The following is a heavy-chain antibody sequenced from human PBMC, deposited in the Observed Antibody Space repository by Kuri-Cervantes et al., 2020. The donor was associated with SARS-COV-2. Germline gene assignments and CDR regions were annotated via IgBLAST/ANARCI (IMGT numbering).Heavy chain of an antibody. CDR2: IIPIFGTA. CDR3: ARAEDIVVVVAATCYFYGMDV. V-gene: IGHV1-69*13. D-gene: IGHD2-15*01. CDR1: GCTFTSYA. J-gene: IGHJ6*02. Sequence: SVKVSCKASGCTFTSYAIRWVRQAPGQGLEWMGWIIPIFGTANYAQKFQGRVTITADESTSTAYMELSSLRSEDTAVYYCARAEDIVVVVAATCYFYGMDVWGQGTTVTVSS.